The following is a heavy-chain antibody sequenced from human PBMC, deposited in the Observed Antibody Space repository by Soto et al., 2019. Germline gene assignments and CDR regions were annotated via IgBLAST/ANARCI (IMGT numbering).Heavy chain of an antibody. Sequence: GASVKVSCKASGYTFTSSHITWVRQAPGQGLEWMGWISAYNGNTNYAQKLQGRVTMTTDTSTSTAYMELSGLRVDDTAIYYCAKETLTTGKRGVCDDWGPGTLVTVSS. V-gene: IGHV1-18*01. CDR1: GYTFTSSH. D-gene: IGHD3-10*01. J-gene: IGHJ4*02. CDR2: ISAYNGNT. CDR3: AKETLTTGKRGVCDD.